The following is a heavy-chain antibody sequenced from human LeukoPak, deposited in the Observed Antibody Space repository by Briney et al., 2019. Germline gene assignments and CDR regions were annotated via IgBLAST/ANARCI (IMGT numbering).Heavy chain of an antibody. CDR1: GFTFSSYA. Sequence: GGSLRLSCAASGFTFSSYAMHWVRQAPGKGLEWVAVISYDGSNKYYADSVKGRFTISRDNSKNTLYLQMNSLRSDDTAVYYCAREGRYWGQGTLVTVSS. V-gene: IGHV3-30-3*01. J-gene: IGHJ4*02. CDR2: ISYDGSNK. D-gene: IGHD1-26*01. CDR3: AREGRY.